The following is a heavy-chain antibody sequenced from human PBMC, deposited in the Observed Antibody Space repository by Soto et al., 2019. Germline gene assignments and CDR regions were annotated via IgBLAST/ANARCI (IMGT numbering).Heavy chain of an antibody. CDR1: GDSVSSNSAA. CDR3: ARDWIPVILTGYYVHYYYGMDV. J-gene: IGHJ6*02. V-gene: IGHV6-1*01. CDR2: TYYRSKWYN. Sequence: SQTLSLTCAISGDSVSSNSAAWNWIRQSPSRGLEWLGRTYYRSKWYNDYAVSVKSRITINPDTSKNQFSLQLNSVTPEDTAVYYCARDWIPVILTGYYVHYYYGMDVWGQGATVTVSS. D-gene: IGHD3-9*01.